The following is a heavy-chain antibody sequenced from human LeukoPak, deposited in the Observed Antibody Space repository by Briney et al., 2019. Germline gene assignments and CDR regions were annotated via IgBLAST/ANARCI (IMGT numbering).Heavy chain of an antibody. CDR1: GGSISSSNW. CDR2: IYHSGST. CDR3: AKTNSGPYTANINFDY. D-gene: IGHD5-18*01. V-gene: IGHV4-4*02. J-gene: IGHJ4*02. Sequence: SETLSLTCAVSGGSISSSNWWSWVRQPLGKGLEWIGEIYHSGSTNYIPSLKSRVTISVDKSKNQFSLKLSSVTAADTAVYYCAKTNSGPYTANINFDYWGQGTLVTVSS.